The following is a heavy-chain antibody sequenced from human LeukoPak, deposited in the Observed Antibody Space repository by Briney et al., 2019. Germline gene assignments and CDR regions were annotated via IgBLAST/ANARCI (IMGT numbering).Heavy chain of an antibody. Sequence: SETLSLTCTVSGGSISSYYWSWIRQPPGKGLEWIGYIYYSGSTNYNPSLKSRVTISVDTSKNQFSLKLSSVTAADTAVYYCARDSSGYYFDYWGQGTLVTVSS. CDR3: ARDSSGYYFDY. J-gene: IGHJ4*02. D-gene: IGHD3-22*01. CDR1: GGSISSYY. CDR2: IYYSGST. V-gene: IGHV4-59*01.